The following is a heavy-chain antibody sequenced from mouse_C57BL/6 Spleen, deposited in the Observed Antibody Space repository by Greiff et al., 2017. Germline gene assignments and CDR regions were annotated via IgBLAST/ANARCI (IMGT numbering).Heavy chain of an antibody. D-gene: IGHD2-3*01. CDR1: GYTFTDYE. Sequence: VQLKESGAELVRPGASVTLSCKASGYTFTDYEMHWVKQTPVHGLEWIGAIDPETGGTAYNQKFKGKAILTADKSSSTAYMELRSLTSEDSAVYYCTRNDGYYFDYWGQGTTLTVSS. V-gene: IGHV1-15*01. CDR3: TRNDGYYFDY. J-gene: IGHJ2*01. CDR2: IDPETGGT.